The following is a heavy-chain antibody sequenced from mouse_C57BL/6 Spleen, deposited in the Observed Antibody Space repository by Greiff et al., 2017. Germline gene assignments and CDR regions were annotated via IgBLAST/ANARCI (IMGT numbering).Heavy chain of an antibody. CDR2: FYPGSGSI. Sequence: QVQLQQSGAELVKPGASVKLSCKASGYTFTEYTIHWVKQRSGQGLEWIGWFYPGSGSIKYNENFKDKATLTADKSSSTVYMELSRLTSEDSAVYFCARHEDRAWSNHGGYAMDDWGQGTSVTVSS. V-gene: IGHV1-62-2*01. D-gene: IGHD2-5*01. CDR3: ARHEDRAWSNHGGYAMDD. J-gene: IGHJ4*01. CDR1: GYTFTEYT.